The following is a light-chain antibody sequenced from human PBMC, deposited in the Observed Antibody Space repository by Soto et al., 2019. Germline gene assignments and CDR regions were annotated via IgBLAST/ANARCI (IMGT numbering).Light chain of an antibody. V-gene: IGKV1-5*03. J-gene: IGKJ1*01. CDR3: QHYNSYSEA. CDR2: KAS. CDR1: QTISSW. Sequence: DIHRTDAPSTLSGSVLDRVTITFLASQTISSWLAWYQQKPGKAPKLLIYKASTLKSGVPSRFSGSGSGTEFTLTISSLQPDDFATYYCQHYNSYSEAFGQGTKVDIK.